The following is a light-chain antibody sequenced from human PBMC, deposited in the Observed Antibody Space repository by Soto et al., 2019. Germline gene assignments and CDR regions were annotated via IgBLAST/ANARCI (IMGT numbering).Light chain of an antibody. J-gene: IGKJ2*01. CDR1: QSIVYSDGNAY. CDR2: KAF. CDR3: IQGTHWPPVT. Sequence: DVVMTQSPLSLPVTLGQPASISCRSSQSIVYSDGNAYLSWFQQRPGQSPRRLIYKAFNRGSGGPDKFSGSGACTNFTTKISRGVGEEVWGYYCIQGTHWPPVTFGQGTKLEIK. V-gene: IGKV2-30*01.